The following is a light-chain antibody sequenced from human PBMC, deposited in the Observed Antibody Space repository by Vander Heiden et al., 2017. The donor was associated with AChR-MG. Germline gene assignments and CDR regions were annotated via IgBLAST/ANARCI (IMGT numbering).Light chain of an antibody. CDR2: KAS. Sequence: DIQMTQSPSTLSASVGDRVTITCRASQSISSWVAWYQQKPGKAPKLLIYKASILESGVPSRFSGSGSGTEFTLTISSLQPDDFAAYYCQQYNSHAWTFGQGTKVEIK. CDR3: QQYNSHAWT. CDR1: QSISSW. J-gene: IGKJ1*01. V-gene: IGKV1-5*03.